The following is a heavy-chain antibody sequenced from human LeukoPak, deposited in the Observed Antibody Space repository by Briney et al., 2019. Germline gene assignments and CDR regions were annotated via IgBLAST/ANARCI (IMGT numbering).Heavy chain of an antibody. CDR1: GGSFSGYY. CDR2: INHSGST. J-gene: IGHJ4*02. CDR3: ARRTTVVTPSRL. Sequence: SETLSLTCAVYGGSFSGYYWSWIRQPPGKGLEWIGEINHSGSTNYNPSLKSRVTISVDTSKNQFSLKLSSVTAADTAVYYCARRTTVVTPSRLWGQGTQVTVSS. V-gene: IGHV4-34*01. D-gene: IGHD4-23*01.